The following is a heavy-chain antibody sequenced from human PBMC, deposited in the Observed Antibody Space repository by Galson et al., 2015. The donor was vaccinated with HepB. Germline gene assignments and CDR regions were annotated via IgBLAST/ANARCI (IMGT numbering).Heavy chain of an antibody. V-gene: IGHV3-21*01. CDR3: ATGTSKRDYGGKTMVY. Sequence: SLRLSCAASGFTFINYAMSWVRQAPGKGLEWVSSITSSSVYIYYADSVKARFTISRDNAKNSLYLQMNSLRAEDTAMYYCATGTSKRDYGGKTMVYWGQGTLVTVSS. CDR1: GFTFINYA. D-gene: IGHD4-23*01. CDR2: ITSSSVYI. J-gene: IGHJ4*02.